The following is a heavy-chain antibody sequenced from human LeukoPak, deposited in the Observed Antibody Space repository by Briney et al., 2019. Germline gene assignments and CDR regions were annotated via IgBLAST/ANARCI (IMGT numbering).Heavy chain of an antibody. CDR2: VRNDASDT. D-gene: IGHD4-23*01. Sequence: GGSLRLSCTASGLTFTSHGFHWLRQVVGKRLEWVAFVRNDASDTYHANSVKGRFSVSRDDSKNTLYLQMNNLRPEDAAVYYCARDRGKDYFDSWGQGTQVTVSS. V-gene: IGHV3-30*02. CDR3: ARDRGKDYFDS. CDR1: GLTFTSHG. J-gene: IGHJ4*02.